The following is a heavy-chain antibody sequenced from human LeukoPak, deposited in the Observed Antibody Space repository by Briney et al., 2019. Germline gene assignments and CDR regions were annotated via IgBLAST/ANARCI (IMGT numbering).Heavy chain of an antibody. CDR1: GYPFTDYY. D-gene: IGHD3-22*01. CDR2: INPNSGGT. Sequence: ASVKVSCKSSGYPFTDYYVHWVRQAPGQGLEWMGWINPNSGGTNYAQKFLGRVAMTRDTSITTAYMELSRLKSDDTAVYYCARGRETYYCDNSARQEGGWFDPWGQGTLVTVSS. V-gene: IGHV1-2*02. CDR3: ARGRETYYCDNSARQEGGWFDP. J-gene: IGHJ5*02.